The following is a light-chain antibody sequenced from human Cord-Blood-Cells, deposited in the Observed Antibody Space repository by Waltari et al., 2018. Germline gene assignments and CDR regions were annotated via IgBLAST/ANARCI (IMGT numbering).Light chain of an antibody. Sequence: QSPLTQPASVSGSPGQSITISCTGTRSAVGGYNYVSRYQQHPGKAPKLMIYDVSKRPSGVSNRFSGSKSGNTASLTISGLQAEDEADYYCSSYTSSITLDVFRGGTKLTVL. J-gene: IGLJ3*02. CDR3: SSYTSSITLDV. V-gene: IGLV2-14*03. CDR1: RSAVGGYNY. CDR2: DVS.